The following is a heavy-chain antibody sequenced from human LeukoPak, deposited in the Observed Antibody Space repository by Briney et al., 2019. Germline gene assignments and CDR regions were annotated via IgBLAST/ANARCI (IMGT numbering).Heavy chain of an antibody. J-gene: IGHJ6*03. CDR2: INTNTGNP. CDR3: ASRGPRYYDFWSGYYSNYYYYMDV. Sequence: GASVKVSCKASGYTFTSYAMNWVRQDPGQGLEWMGWINTNTGNPTYAQGFTGRFVFSLDTSVSTAYLQISSLKAEDTAVYYCASRGPRYYDFWSGYYSNYYYYMDVWGKGTTVTVSS. CDR1: GYTFTSYA. D-gene: IGHD3-3*01. V-gene: IGHV7-4-1*02.